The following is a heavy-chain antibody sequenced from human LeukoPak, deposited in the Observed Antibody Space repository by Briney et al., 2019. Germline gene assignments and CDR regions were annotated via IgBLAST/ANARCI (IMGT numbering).Heavy chain of an antibody. CDR3: AKGHGSGSYPNYFDY. J-gene: IGHJ4*02. CDR1: GFTFSSYG. D-gene: IGHD3-10*01. V-gene: IGHV3-33*06. Sequence: GGSLRLSCAVSGFTFSSYGMHWVRQTPGKGLEWVAVIWHDGSKKDYAGSVKGRFTVSRDNSKNTLYLQMNSLRAEDTAVYYCAKGHGSGSYPNYFDYWGQGTLVTVSS. CDR2: IWHDGSKK.